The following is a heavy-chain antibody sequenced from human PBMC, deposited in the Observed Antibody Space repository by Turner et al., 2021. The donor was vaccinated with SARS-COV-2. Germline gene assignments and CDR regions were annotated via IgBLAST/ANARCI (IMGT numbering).Heavy chain of an antibody. CDR3: AREPPFCGGDCYFDY. Sequence: QVQLVESGGGVVQPGRSLRLSCAASGFTFSNYAMNWVRQAPGKGLEWVAVISYDGSNKYYADSVKGRFTISRDNSKNTLYLQMNSLRAEDTAVYYCAREPPFCGGDCYFDYWGQGTLVTVSS. J-gene: IGHJ4*02. V-gene: IGHV3-30-3*01. D-gene: IGHD2-21*02. CDR1: GFTFSNYA. CDR2: ISYDGSNK.